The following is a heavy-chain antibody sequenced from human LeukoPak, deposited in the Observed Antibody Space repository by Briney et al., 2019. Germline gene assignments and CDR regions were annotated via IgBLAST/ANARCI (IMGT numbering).Heavy chain of an antibody. Sequence: PGGSLRLSCAASGLTVSRNYMSWVRQAPGKGLEWVSAIYSSGSTYYADSVKGRFTISRDNSKNKLYLQMNSLRAEDTAVYYCARGYCGGDCPRDDDAFDIWGQGTTVTVSS. J-gene: IGHJ3*02. CDR3: ARGYCGGDCPRDDDAFDI. CDR2: IYSSGST. D-gene: IGHD2-21*02. CDR1: GLTVSRNY. V-gene: IGHV3-66*01.